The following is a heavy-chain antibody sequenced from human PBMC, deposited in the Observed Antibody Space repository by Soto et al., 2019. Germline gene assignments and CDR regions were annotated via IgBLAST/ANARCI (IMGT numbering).Heavy chain of an antibody. CDR3: ARTTSVFDY. CDR2: TYYRSRWYN. J-gene: IGHJ4*02. Sequence: SQTLSLTCAISGYSVSSKSAAWDWIRQSPSRGLEWLGRTYYRSRWYNEYAVSVKSRITINPDTSKNQFYLQLNSVTPEDTAVYYCARTTSVFDYWGQGTQVTVSS. D-gene: IGHD1-1*01. V-gene: IGHV6-1*01. CDR1: GYSVSSKSAA.